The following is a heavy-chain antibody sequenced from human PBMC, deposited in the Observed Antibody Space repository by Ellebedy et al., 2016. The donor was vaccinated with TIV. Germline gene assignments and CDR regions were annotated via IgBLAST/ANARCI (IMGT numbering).Heavy chain of an antibody. CDR2: IFYSGST. D-gene: IGHD6-25*01. Sequence: MPSETLSLTCTVSGGSISSADYFWSWIRQHPGKGLEWIGYIFYSGSTNYNPSLKSRLTISVDTSKNQFSLKLSSVTAADTAVYFCARDLGGASFDYWGQGSLVTVSS. CDR3: ARDLGGASFDY. CDR1: GGSISSADYF. V-gene: IGHV4-31*03. J-gene: IGHJ4*02.